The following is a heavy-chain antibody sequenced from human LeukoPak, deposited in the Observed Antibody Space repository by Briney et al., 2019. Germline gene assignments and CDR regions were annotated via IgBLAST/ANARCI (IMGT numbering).Heavy chain of an antibody. Sequence: ASVKVSCKASGYTFTGYYMHWVRQAPGQGLEWMGRINPNSGGINYAQKFQGRVTMTRDTSISTAYMELSRLRSDDTAVYYCARDTGTTRDFGGYYFDYWGQGTLVTVSS. V-gene: IGHV1-2*06. CDR3: ARDTGTTRDFGGYYFDY. D-gene: IGHD1-1*01. CDR1: GYTFTGYY. CDR2: INPNSGGI. J-gene: IGHJ4*02.